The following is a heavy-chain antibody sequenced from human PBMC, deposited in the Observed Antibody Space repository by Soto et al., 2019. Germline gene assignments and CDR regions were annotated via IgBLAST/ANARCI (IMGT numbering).Heavy chain of an antibody. D-gene: IGHD2-21*01. CDR3: ARDVNGGFCGA. V-gene: IGHV3-21*01. CDR1: GFTFRSYS. J-gene: IGHJ5*02. Sequence: ESGGGLVKPGGSLRLSCAASGFTFRSYSMNWVRQAPGKGLEWVSTISSRNNDMYYVDSVKGRFTISRDNARNSVYLQMNSLRADDTAVYYCARDVNGGFCGAWGQGTLVTVSS. CDR2: ISSRNNDM.